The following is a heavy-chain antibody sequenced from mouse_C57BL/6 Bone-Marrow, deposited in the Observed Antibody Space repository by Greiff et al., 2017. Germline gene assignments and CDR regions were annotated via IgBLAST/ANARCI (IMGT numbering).Heavy chain of an antibody. Sequence: VQLHQPGAELVKPGASVKLSCKASGYTFTSYWMHWVKQRPGQGLEWIGMIHPNSGSTNYNEKFKSKATLTVDKSSSTAYMQLSSLTSEDSAVYYCAGWLLRGFAYWGQGTLVTVSA. CDR1: GYTFTSYW. J-gene: IGHJ3*01. V-gene: IGHV1-64*01. CDR2: IHPNSGST. CDR3: AGWLLRGFAY. D-gene: IGHD2-3*01.